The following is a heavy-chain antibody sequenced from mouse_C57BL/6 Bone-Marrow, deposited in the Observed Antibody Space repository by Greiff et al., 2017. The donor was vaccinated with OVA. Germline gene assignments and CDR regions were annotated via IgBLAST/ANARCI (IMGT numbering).Heavy chain of an antibody. D-gene: IGHD2-4*01. CDR3: ARGGYDYDGAY. V-gene: IGHV1-61*01. Sequence: QVQLQQPGAELVRPGSSVKLSCKASGYTFTSYWMDWVKQRPGQGLEWIGSIYPSDSETHYNQKFKDKATLTVDKSSSTAYMQLSSLTSEDSAVYYCARGGYDYDGAYWGQGTLVTVSA. CDR1: GYTFTSYW. J-gene: IGHJ3*01. CDR2: IYPSDSET.